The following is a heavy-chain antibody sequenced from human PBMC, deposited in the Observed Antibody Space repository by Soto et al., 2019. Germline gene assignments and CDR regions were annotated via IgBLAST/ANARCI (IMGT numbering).Heavy chain of an antibody. Sequence: GGSLRLSCATSGFTFSTYAMTWVRQAPGKGLDWVSVISGSNNNTWYADSVKGRFTISRDNSKNTLYLQMSSLRAEDTAVYYCARDYFEDFWGQGTLVTVSS. CDR1: GFTFSTYA. J-gene: IGHJ4*02. V-gene: IGHV3-23*01. CDR3: ARDYFEDF. CDR2: ISGSNNNT. D-gene: IGHD3-22*01.